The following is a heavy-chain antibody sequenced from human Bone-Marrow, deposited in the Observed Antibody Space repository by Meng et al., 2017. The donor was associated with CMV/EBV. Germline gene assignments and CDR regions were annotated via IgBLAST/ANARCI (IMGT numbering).Heavy chain of an antibody. CDR2: ISSSSYI. D-gene: IGHD2-2*01. Sequence: ETLSLTCAASGFTFSSYSMNWVRQAPGKGLEWVSSISSSSYIYYADSVKGRFTISRDNAKNSLYLQMNSLRAEDTAVYYCARDGWGVVPAAHNYYYYGMDVWGQGTTVTVSS. CDR3: ARDGWGVVPAAHNYYYYGMDV. J-gene: IGHJ6*02. V-gene: IGHV3-21*01. CDR1: GFTFSSYS.